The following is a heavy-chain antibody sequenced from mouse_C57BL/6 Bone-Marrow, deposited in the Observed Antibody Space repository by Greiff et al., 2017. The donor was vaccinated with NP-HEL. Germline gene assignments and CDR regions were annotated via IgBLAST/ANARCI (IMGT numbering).Heavy chain of an antibody. V-gene: IGHV1-81*01. Sequence: QVHVKQSGAELARPGASVKLSCKASGYTFTSYGISWVKQRTGQGLEWIGEIYPRSGNTYYNEKFKGKATLTADKSSSTAYMELRSLTSEDSAVYFCARSEFPITTVGDYWGQGTTLTVSS. D-gene: IGHD1-1*01. J-gene: IGHJ2*01. CDR1: GYTFTSYG. CDR3: ARSEFPITTVGDY. CDR2: IYPRSGNT.